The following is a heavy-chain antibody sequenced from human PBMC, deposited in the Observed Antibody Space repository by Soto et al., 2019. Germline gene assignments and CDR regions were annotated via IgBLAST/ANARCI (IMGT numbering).Heavy chain of an antibody. CDR1: GGSISSGGYY. CDR2: IYYSGST. V-gene: IGHV4-31*03. CDR3: ARAARPHGRRQYYSGYDYSVAFFDY. D-gene: IGHD5-12*01. Sequence: SETLSLTCTVSGGSISSGGYYWSWIRQHPGKGLEWIGYIYYSGSTYYNPSLKSRVTISVDTSKNQFSLKLSSVTAAETAVYYCARAARPHGRRQYYSGYDYSVAFFDYWGQGTLVTVSS. J-gene: IGHJ4*02.